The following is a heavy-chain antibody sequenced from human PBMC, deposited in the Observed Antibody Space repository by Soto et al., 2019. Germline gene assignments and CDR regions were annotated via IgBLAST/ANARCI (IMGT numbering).Heavy chain of an antibody. CDR3: ARFKSGYYLTPGYFDY. D-gene: IGHD3-22*01. Sequence: SETLSLTCAVYGGSFIGYYWSWILQPPWKGLEWIGEINHSGSTNYNPSLKSRVTISVDTSKNQFSLKLSSVTAADTAVYYCARFKSGYYLTPGYFDYWGQGTLVTVSS. V-gene: IGHV4-34*01. CDR2: INHSGST. J-gene: IGHJ4*02. CDR1: GGSFIGYY.